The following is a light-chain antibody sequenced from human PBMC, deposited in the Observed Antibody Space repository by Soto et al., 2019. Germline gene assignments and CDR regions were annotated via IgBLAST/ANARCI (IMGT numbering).Light chain of an antibody. Sequence: EIVLPQSPGTLSLSPGERTTLSCRASQSVRNVYLDWYQQKPGQAPRLLIYDASNRSTGIPDRFSGSGSGTDFTLTINRLEPEDCAEYYCQQSGSSPRTFGQGTKLEIK. CDR1: QSVRNVY. CDR2: DAS. V-gene: IGKV3-20*01. CDR3: QQSGSSPRT. J-gene: IGKJ2*01.